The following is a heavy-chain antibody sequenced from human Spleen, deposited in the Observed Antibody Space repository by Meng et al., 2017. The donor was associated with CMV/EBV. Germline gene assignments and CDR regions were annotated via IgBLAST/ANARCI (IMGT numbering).Heavy chain of an antibody. CDR3: AKVGASSWSYFDY. D-gene: IGHD6-13*01. J-gene: IGHJ4*02. V-gene: IGHV3-23*01. CDR2: ISGSGGST. CDR1: GFTFSTYA. Sequence: GGSLRLSCAVSGFTFSTYAMSWVRQAPGKGLEWVSAISGSGGSTYYADSVKGRFTISRDNSKNTLYLQMNSLRAEDTAVYYCAKVGASSWSYFDYWGQGTLVTVSS.